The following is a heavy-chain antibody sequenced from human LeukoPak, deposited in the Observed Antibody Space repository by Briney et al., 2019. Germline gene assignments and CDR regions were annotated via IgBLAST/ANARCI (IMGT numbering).Heavy chain of an antibody. J-gene: IGHJ4*02. Sequence: GGSLRLSCAASGFTFSSYGMHWVRQAPGKGLEWVAVISYDGSNKYYADSVKGQFTISRDNSKNTLYLQMNRMRAEDTAVYYCAKSQSGSIAALAYCGGDCYSFDYWGQGNLVTVSS. CDR2: ISYDGSNK. D-gene: IGHD2-21*02. V-gene: IGHV3-30*18. CDR3: AKSQSGSIAALAYCGGDCYSFDY. CDR1: GFTFSSYG.